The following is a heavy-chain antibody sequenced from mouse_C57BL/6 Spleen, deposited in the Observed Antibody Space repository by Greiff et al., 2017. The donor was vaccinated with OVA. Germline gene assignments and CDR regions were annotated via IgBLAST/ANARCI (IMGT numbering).Heavy chain of an antibody. CDR2: INPNTGGT. CDR1: GYTFTDYN. D-gene: IGHD3-3*01. V-gene: IGHV1-18*01. Sequence: VQLQQSGPELVKPGASVKIPCKASGYTFTDYNMDWVKQSHGKSLEWIGDINPNTGGTIYNQKFKGKATLTVDKSSSTAYMELRSLTSEDTAVYYCARKGLQGFDYWGQGTTLTVSS. CDR3: ARKGLQGFDY. J-gene: IGHJ2*01.